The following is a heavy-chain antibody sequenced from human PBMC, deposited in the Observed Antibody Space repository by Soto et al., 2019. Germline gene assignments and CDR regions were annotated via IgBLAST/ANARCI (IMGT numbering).Heavy chain of an antibody. J-gene: IGHJ5*02. D-gene: IGHD6-13*01. Sequence: SETLSLTCTVSGGSIGYSYWSWIRQAPGRGLEWIGYIYSSGSTKYSPSFQGQVTISADKSVTTAYLQWSSLKASDTAIYYCARRPSASGTKNWFDPWGQGTLVTVSS. CDR2: IYSSGST. CDR1: GGSIGYSY. V-gene: IGHV4-59*12. CDR3: ARRPSASGTKNWFDP.